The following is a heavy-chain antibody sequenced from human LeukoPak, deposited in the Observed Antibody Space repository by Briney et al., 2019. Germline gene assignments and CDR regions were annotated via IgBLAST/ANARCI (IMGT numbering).Heavy chain of an antibody. V-gene: IGHV3-15*01. Sequence: PGGSLRLSCAASGFTFSDYYMSWIRQAPGKGLEWVGRIKSKTDGGTTDYAAPVKGRFTISRDDSKNTLYLQMNSLKTEDPAVYYCTTDGENVLRYFDWLCYWGQGTLVTVSS. J-gene: IGHJ4*02. CDR3: TTDGENVLRYFDWLCY. CDR1: GFTFSDYY. CDR2: IKSKTDGGTT. D-gene: IGHD3-9*01.